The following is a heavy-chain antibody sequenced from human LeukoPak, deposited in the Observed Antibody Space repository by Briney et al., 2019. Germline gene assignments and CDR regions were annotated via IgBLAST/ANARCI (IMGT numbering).Heavy chain of an antibody. Sequence: GGSLILFCAASAFSFSSYGMHWVRQDPGEGLEWVAFIRYDGSNKYYADFVKRRFTISRDNSKNTLYLQMNSLRAGDTAVYYWAKPHFDDWGQGTLVTVSS. CDR1: AFSFSSYG. J-gene: IGHJ4*02. CDR2: IRYDGSNK. V-gene: IGHV3-30*02. CDR3: AKPHFDD.